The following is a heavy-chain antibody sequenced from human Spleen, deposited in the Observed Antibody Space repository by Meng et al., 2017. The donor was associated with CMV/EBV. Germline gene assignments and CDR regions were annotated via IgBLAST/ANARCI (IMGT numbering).Heavy chain of an antibody. D-gene: IGHD6-13*01. CDR1: GFSFSDYE. CDR3: ARVAAAGRGMDV. CDR2: ISTSGITI. J-gene: IGHJ6*02. V-gene: IGHV3-48*03. Sequence: GGSLRLSCAASGFSFSDYEMNWVRQAPGKGLEWISVISTSGITIYYADSVKGRFTISRDNAKNSLFLQMNSLRAEDTAVYYCARVAAAGRGMDVWGQGTTVTVSS.